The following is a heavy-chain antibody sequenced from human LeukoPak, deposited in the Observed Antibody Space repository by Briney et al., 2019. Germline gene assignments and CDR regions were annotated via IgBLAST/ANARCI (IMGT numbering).Heavy chain of an antibody. V-gene: IGHV3-7*01. CDR2: MKHDGDEK. D-gene: IGHD5-12*01. CDR1: GITFSKYW. Sequence: GGSLRLSCVDSGITFSKYWMNWLRQAPAKGLEGVANMKHDGDEKHYVDSVEGRFTISRDNAKSSLYLQMNNLRAEDTAVYYCARDLGHSGYDLYDYWGQGTLVTVPS. J-gene: IGHJ4*02. CDR3: ARDLGHSGYDLYDY.